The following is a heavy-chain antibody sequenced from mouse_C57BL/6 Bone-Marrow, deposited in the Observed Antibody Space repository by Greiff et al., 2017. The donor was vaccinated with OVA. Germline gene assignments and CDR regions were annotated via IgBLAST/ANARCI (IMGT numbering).Heavy chain of an antibody. D-gene: IGHD1-1*01. Sequence: EVQLVESGGGLVQPKGSLKLSCAASGFSFNTYAMNWVRQAPGKGLEWVARIRSKSNNYATYYADSVKDRFTISRDDSESMLYLQMNNLKTEDTAMYYCVRLGSSYGRYAMDYWGQGTSVTVSS. V-gene: IGHV10-1*01. CDR2: IRSKSNNYAT. CDR3: VRLGSSYGRYAMDY. J-gene: IGHJ4*01. CDR1: GFSFNTYA.